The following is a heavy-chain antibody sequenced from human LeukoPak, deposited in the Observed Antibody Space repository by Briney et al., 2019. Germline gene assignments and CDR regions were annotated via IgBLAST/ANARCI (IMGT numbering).Heavy chain of an antibody. CDR3: ARDGPHYDFWSGPAY. CDR1: GFTFSSYA. V-gene: IGHV3-7*03. J-gene: IGHJ4*02. Sequence: PGGSLRLSCAASGFTFSSYAMSWVRQAPGKGLEWVANINEDGSEKYYVDSVKGRFTISRDNAKNSLYLQMDSLRAEDTAVYYCARDGPHYDFWSGPAYWGQGTLVTVSS. CDR2: INEDGSEK. D-gene: IGHD3-3*01.